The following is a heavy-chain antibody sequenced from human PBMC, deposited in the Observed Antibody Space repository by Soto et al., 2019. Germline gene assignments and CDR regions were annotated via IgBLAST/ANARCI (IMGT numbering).Heavy chain of an antibody. D-gene: IGHD3-10*01. CDR1: GYTFTNYD. J-gene: IGHJ6*02. V-gene: IGHV1-18*01. CDR2: ISTYTGNT. Sequence: QVHLVQSGAEVKKPGASVKVSCKASGYTFTNYDINWVRQAPVQGLELRGWISTYTGNTNYAQKLQGRVTMTTDTSTRTPYMELRSLRSDDTAVYYCARGYYYGSGRPTPGGMDVWGQGTTVTVSS. CDR3: ARGYYYGSGRPTPGGMDV.